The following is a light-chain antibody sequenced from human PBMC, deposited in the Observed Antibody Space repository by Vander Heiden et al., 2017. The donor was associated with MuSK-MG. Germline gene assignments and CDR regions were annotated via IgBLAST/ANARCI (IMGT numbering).Light chain of an antibody. CDR2: LGS. J-gene: IGKJ2*01. Sequence: TVMPQSPLSMPVTPGYPPSISCRCSQSLLHSDGYNYLAWYLQKPGQSPQVLIYLGSDRASGVPDRFSDSGSGTDFTLKISRVEAEDFGVYYCRQTRHLPYTFGQGTKLEIK. CDR3: RQTRHLPYT. CDR1: QSLLHSDGYNY. V-gene: IGKV2-28*01.